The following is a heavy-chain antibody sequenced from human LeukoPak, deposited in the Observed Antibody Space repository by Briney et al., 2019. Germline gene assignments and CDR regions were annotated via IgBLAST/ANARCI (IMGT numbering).Heavy chain of an antibody. V-gene: IGHV3-53*01. D-gene: IGHD6-13*01. CDR2: IYSGGST. J-gene: IGHJ4*02. Sequence: GGSLRLSCAASGFTVSSNYMSWVRQAPGKGLEWVSVIYSGGSTYYADSVKGRFTIFRDNSKNTLYLQMNSLRAEDTAVYYCARYPSRAYSSSWPYYFDYWGQGTLVTVSS. CDR1: GFTVSSNY. CDR3: ARYPSRAYSSSWPYYFDY.